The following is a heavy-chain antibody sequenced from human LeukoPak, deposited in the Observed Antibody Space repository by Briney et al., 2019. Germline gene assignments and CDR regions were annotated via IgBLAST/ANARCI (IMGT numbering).Heavy chain of an antibody. D-gene: IGHD3-3*01. Sequence: GGSLRLSCAASGFTFSSYAMHWVRQAPGKGLEWVANIKQDGSEKYYVDSVKGRFTISRDNAKNSLYLQMNSLRAEDTAVYYCAGPLYYDFWSGYLSVWGQGTLVTVSS. CDR1: GFTFSSYA. J-gene: IGHJ4*02. CDR3: AGPLYYDFWSGYLSV. CDR2: IKQDGSEK. V-gene: IGHV3-7*01.